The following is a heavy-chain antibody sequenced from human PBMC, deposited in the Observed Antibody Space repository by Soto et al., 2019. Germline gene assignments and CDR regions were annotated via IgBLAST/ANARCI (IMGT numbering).Heavy chain of an antibody. Sequence: SETLSLTCTVSGGSISSSSYYWGWIRQPPGKGLEWIGSIYYSGSTYYNPSLKSRVTISVDTSKNQFSLKLSSVTAADTAVYYCARHVVVVVAAAVYYYYGMDVWGQGTTVTVSS. CDR2: IYYSGST. D-gene: IGHD2-15*01. J-gene: IGHJ6*02. CDR1: GGSISSSSYY. CDR3: ARHVVVVVAAAVYYYYGMDV. V-gene: IGHV4-39*01.